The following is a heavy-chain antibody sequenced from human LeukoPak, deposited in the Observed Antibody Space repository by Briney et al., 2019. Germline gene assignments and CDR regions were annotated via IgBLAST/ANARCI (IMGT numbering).Heavy chain of an antibody. CDR3: AELGITMIGGV. CDR1: GFTFSTYE. D-gene: IGHD3-10*02. Sequence: GGSLRLSCAASGFTFSTYEMNWVRQAPGKGLEWVSSISSRAGTIYYADSVKGRFTISRDNAKNSLYLQMNSLRAEDTAVYYCAELGITMIGGVWGKGTTVTIPS. J-gene: IGHJ6*04. CDR2: ISSRAGTI. V-gene: IGHV3-48*03.